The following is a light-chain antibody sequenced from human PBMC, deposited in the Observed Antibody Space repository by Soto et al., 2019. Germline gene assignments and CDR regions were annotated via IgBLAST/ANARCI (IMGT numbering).Light chain of an antibody. J-gene: IGKJ4*01. CDR1: QSIDSF. CDR3: QQRSDWLT. CDR2: DAS. Sequence: IVLTQSPATLSLSPGDRATLSCRASQSIDSFLAWYQQKPGQSPRLLVFDASNRATGIPARFSGSGSGTDFTLTISGLEPEDFAVYYWQQRSDWLTFGGGTKVEIK. V-gene: IGKV3-11*01.